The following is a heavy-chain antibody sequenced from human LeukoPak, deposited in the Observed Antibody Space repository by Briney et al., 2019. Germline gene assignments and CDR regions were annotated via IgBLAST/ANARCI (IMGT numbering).Heavy chain of an antibody. J-gene: IGHJ5*01. CDR2: ISGSGGST. V-gene: IGHV3-23*01. Sequence: GGSLRLSCAASGFTFSSYAMSWVRQAPGKGLEWVSAISGSGGSTYYADSVKGRFTISRDNSKNTLYLQMNSLRAEDTAVYYCARVPFWSSYYGGSSRDDSWGQGTLVTVSS. CDR3: ARVPFWSSYYGGSSRDDS. D-gene: IGHD3-3*01. CDR1: GFTFSSYA.